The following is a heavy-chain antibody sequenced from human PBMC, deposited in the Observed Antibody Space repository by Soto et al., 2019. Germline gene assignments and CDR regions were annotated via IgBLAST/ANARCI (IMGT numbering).Heavy chain of an antibody. D-gene: IGHD6-13*01. CDR2: ISGSGGST. V-gene: IGHV3-23*01. CDR3: AKDVRIAAAGTGPHHAYYYYGMDV. Sequence: ETLRLSCAASGFTFSSYAMSWVRQAPGKGLEWVSAISGSGGSTYYADSVKGRFTISRDNSKNTLYLQMNSLRAEDTAVYYCAKDVRIAAAGTGPHHAYYYYGMDVWGQGTTVTVSS. CDR1: GFTFSSYA. J-gene: IGHJ6*02.